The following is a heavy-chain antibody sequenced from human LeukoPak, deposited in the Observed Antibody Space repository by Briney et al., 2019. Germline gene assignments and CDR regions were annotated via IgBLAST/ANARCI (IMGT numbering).Heavy chain of an antibody. V-gene: IGHV3-23*01. J-gene: IGHJ4*02. Sequence: GGSLRLSCAASGFTFSSYAMSWVRQAPGKGLEWVSGISGSGNSTYYADSVKGRFTISRDNSKNTLYLQMNSLRAEDTAVYYCARDGKSRQKFFDYWGQGTLVTVSS. CDR3: ARDGKSRQKFFDY. CDR2: ISGSGNST. CDR1: GFTFSSYA. D-gene: IGHD1-26*01.